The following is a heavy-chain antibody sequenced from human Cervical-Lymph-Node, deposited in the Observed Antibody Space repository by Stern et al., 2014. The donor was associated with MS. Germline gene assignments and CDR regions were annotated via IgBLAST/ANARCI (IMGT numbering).Heavy chain of an antibody. Sequence: VQLVQSGAEVKKPGASVKVSCMASGYSFTSYFINWVLQAPGQGLEWMGIINPSAGNTNYAQKFQGRVVMTSDTSTGTVYMELSSLRSEDTAVYYCARDEGADYWGQGTLVTVSS. J-gene: IGHJ4*02. V-gene: IGHV1-46*01. CDR3: ARDEGADY. CDR1: GYSFTSYF. CDR2: INPSAGNT.